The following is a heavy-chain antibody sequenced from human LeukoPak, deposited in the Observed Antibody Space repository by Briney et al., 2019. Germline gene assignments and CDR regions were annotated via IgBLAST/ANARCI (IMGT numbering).Heavy chain of an antibody. CDR1: GFIFSTYT. CDR3: ATDPNWGSAS. J-gene: IGHJ5*02. D-gene: IGHD3-16*01. CDR2: ISDSGGTT. Sequence: KSGGSLRLSCAASGFIFSTYTMIWVRQAPGKGLEWVSIISDSGGTTYYADSVKGRFTISRDNSKMTLYLQMNGLRAEDTAFYYCATDPNWGSASWGQGTLVTVSS. V-gene: IGHV3-23*01.